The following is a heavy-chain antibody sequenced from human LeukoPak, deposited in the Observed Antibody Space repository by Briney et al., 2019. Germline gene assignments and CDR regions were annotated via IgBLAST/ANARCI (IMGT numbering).Heavy chain of an antibody. CDR1: GGSISSGGYS. CDR3: AVNSVYDYVWGSYAFDI. Sequence: PSQTLSLTCAVSGGSISSGGYSWGWIRQPPGKGLEWIGYIYHSGSTYYNPSLKSRVTISVDRSKNQFSLKLSSVTAADTAVYFCAVNSVYDYVWGSYAFDIWGQGTMVTVSS. V-gene: IGHV4-30-2*01. J-gene: IGHJ3*02. D-gene: IGHD3-16*01. CDR2: IYHSGST.